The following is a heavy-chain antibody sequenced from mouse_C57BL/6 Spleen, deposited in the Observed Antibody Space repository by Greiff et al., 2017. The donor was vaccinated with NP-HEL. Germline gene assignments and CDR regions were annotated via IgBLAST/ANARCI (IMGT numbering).Heavy chain of an antibody. V-gene: IGHV1-82*01. D-gene: IGHD4-1*01. CDR3: ARVLTGTGDY. Sequence: VQLQQSGPELVKPGASVKISCKASGYAFSSSWMNWVKQRPGKGLEWIGRIYPGDGDTNYNGKFKGKATLTADKSSSTAYMQLSSLTSEDSAVYFCARVLTGTGDYWGQGTTLTVSS. CDR2: IYPGDGDT. J-gene: IGHJ2*01. CDR1: GYAFSSSW.